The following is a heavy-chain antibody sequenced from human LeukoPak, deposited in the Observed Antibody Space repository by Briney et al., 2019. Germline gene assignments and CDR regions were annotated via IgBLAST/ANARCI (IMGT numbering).Heavy chain of an antibody. J-gene: IGHJ4*02. CDR1: GFTFSSYA. Sequence: PGGPLRLSCAASGFTFSSYAMSWVRQAPGKGLEWVSAISGSGGSTYYADSVKGRFTISRDNSKNTLYLQMNSLRAEDTAVYYCAKAGDPGPTPYYFDYWGQGTLVTVSS. CDR2: ISGSGGST. V-gene: IGHV3-23*01. CDR3: AKAGDPGPTPYYFDY.